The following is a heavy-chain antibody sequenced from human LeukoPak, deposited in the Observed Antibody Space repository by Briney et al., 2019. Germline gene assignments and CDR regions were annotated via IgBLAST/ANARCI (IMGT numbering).Heavy chain of an antibody. D-gene: IGHD4-23*01. CDR2: INHSGST. CDR1: RFTFSSYA. Sequence: PGGSLRLSCAASRFTFSSYAMHWVRQPPGKGLEWIGEINHSGSTNYNPSLKSRVTISVDTSKNQFSLKLSSVTAADTAVYYCARGFRGGNPGTRYWGQGTLVTVSS. J-gene: IGHJ4*02. V-gene: IGHV4-34*01. CDR3: ARGFRGGNPGTRY.